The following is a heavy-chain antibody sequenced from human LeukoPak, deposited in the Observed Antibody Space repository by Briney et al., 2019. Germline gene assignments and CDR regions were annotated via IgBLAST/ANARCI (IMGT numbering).Heavy chain of an antibody. CDR2: IYYSGST. V-gene: IGHV4-61*08. D-gene: IGHD4-11*01. Sequence: PSETLSLTCAVSGGSISSGGYSWSWIRQPPGKGLEWIGYIYYSGSTNYNPSLKSRVTISVDTSKNQFSLKLSSVTAADTAVYYCAKCPLYGNYCANWFDPWGQGTLVTVSS. CDR3: AKCPLYGNYCANWFDP. CDR1: GGSISSGGYS. J-gene: IGHJ5*02.